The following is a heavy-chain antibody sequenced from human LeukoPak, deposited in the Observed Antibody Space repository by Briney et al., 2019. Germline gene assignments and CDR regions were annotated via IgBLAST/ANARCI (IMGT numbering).Heavy chain of an antibody. J-gene: IGHJ4*02. Sequence: GGSLRLSCAASGFTFSSYWMSWVRQAPGKGLEWVANIKEGGSEKYYVDSVKGRFTISRDNAKNSLFLQMNSLRVEDTAMYYCARGGSSRFAYWGQGTLVTVSS. V-gene: IGHV3-7*01. CDR2: IKEGGSEK. CDR1: GFTFSSYW. D-gene: IGHD1-26*01. CDR3: ARGGSSRFAY.